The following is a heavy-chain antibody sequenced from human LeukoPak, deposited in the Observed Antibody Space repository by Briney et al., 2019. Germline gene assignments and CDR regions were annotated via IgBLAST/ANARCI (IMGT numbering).Heavy chain of an antibody. CDR3: ARDRIAFDI. Sequence: SETLSLTCTVSGGSISSYYWSWIRQPPGKGLEWIGYIYYSGSTNYNPSLKSRVTISVDTSKNQFSLKLSSVTAADTAVYCCARDRIAFDIWGQGTMVTVSS. D-gene: IGHD1-14*01. J-gene: IGHJ3*02. V-gene: IGHV4-59*01. CDR1: GGSISSYY. CDR2: IYYSGST.